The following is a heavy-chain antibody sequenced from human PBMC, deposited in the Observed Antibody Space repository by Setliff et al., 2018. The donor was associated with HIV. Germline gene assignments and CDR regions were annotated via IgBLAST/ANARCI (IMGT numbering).Heavy chain of an antibody. D-gene: IGHD5-18*01. V-gene: IGHV4-38-2*02. CDR1: GYYITSGHY. J-gene: IGHJ3*02. CDR3: AGLWGYSYGWDDVFDI. Sequence: PSETLSLTCTVSGYYITSGHYWGWIRPPPGKGVEWMGSIHHSGTYYNPSLKSRVTLSVDTSMNQFSLSLISVTAADAAVYFCAGLWGYSYGWDDVFDIWGQGTMVTVSS. CDR2: IHHSGT.